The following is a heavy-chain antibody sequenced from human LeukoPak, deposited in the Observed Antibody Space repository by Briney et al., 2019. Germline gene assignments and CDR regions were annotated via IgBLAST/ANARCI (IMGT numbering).Heavy chain of an antibody. CDR1: GGSISSYY. Sequence: PSETLSLTCTVSGGSISSYYWSWIRQPPGKGLEWIGEIYHSGSTNYNPSLKSRVTISVDKSKNQFSLKLSSVTAADTAVYYCARGEKVDDAFDIWGQGTMVTVSS. J-gene: IGHJ3*02. CDR3: ARGEKVDDAFDI. CDR2: IYHSGST. V-gene: IGHV4-59*12. D-gene: IGHD1-26*01.